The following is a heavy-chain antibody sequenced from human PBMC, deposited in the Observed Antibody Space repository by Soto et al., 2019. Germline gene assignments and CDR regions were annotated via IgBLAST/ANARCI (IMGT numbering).Heavy chain of an antibody. J-gene: IGHJ3*02. CDR3: AMDHSSGWDDAFDI. CDR1: GYTFTGYY. CDR2: INPNSGGT. V-gene: IGHV1-2*04. D-gene: IGHD6-19*01. Sequence: ASVKVSCKASGYTFTGYYMHWVRQAPGQGLEWMGWINPNSGGTNYAQKFQGWVTMTRDTSISTAYMELSRLRSDDTAVYYCAMDHSSGWDDAFDIWGQGTMVTVSS.